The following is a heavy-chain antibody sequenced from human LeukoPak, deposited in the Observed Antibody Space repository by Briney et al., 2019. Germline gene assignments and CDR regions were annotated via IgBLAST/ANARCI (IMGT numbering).Heavy chain of an antibody. CDR2: ISYDGSNK. J-gene: IGHJ1*01. D-gene: IGHD3-9*01. V-gene: IGHV3-30-3*01. CDR1: GFTFSSYA. Sequence: GRSLRLSCAASGFTFSSYAMHWVRQAPGKGLEWVAVISYDGSNKYYADSVKGRFTISRDNSKNTLYLQMNSLRAEDTAVYYCARGNDILTGSLDAEYFQHWARAPWSPSPQ. CDR3: ARGNDILTGSLDAEYFQH.